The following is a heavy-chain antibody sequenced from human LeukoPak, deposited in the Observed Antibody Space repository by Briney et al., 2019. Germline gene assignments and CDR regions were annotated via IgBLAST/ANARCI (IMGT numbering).Heavy chain of an antibody. J-gene: IGHJ4*02. D-gene: IGHD3-22*01. V-gene: IGHV3-64*01. CDR1: GFTFSSYA. CDR2: ISSNGGST. Sequence: GGSLRLSCAASGFTFSSYAMHWVRQAPGKGLEYVSAISSNGGSTYYANSVKGRFTISRDNSKNTLYLQMGSLRAEDMAVYYCARVCLNYYDSSGYDYWGQRTLVTVSS. CDR3: ARVCLNYYDSSGYDY.